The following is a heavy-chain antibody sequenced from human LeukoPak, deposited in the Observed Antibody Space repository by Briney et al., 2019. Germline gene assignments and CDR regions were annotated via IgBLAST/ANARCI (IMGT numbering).Heavy chain of an antibody. Sequence: PGGSLRLSCAASGFTFNNYAMHWVRQAPGKGLEWVAIISYGGTDKYNADSVKGRFTVSRDNSKSTVFLQMHSLSPDDTAVYYCARANSTSWHNFVYWGQGTLVTVSS. V-gene: IGHV3-30*04. D-gene: IGHD6-13*01. CDR1: GFTFNNYA. CDR3: ARANSTSWHNFVY. J-gene: IGHJ4*02. CDR2: ISYGGTDK.